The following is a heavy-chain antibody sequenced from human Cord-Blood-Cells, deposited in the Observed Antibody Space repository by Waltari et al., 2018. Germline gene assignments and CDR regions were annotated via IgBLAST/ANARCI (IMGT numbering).Heavy chain of an antibody. CDR2: IYHSGST. CDR3: ASLVDYYDSSGYSDTFDI. D-gene: IGHD3-22*01. CDR1: GGSISSSNW. Sequence: QVQLQESGPGLVKPSGTLSLTCAVSGGSISSSNWWSGVRQPPGQGLEWIGEIYHSGSTNYNPSLKSRVTISVDKSKNQFSLKLSSVTAADTAVYYCASLVDYYDSSGYSDTFDIWGQGTMVTVSS. V-gene: IGHV4-4*02. J-gene: IGHJ3*02.